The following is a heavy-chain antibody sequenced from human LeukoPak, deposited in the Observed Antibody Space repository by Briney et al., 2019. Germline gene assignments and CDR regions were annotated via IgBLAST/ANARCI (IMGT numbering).Heavy chain of an antibody. CDR1: GGSINSFY. CDR3: ARHLSVSTTTSSWYDAFDL. D-gene: IGHD6-13*01. J-gene: IGHJ3*01. CDR2: IYYSGST. Sequence: PSETLSLTCTVSGGSINSFYWSWIRQPPGKGLEWLAYIYYSGSTNYNPSLRSRVTISIETSKNQFSLELNSLTAADTAIYYCARHLSVSTTTSSWYDAFDLWGQGTMVTVSS. V-gene: IGHV4-59*08.